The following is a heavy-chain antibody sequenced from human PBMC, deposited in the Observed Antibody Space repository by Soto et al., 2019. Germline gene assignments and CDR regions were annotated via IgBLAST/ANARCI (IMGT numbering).Heavy chain of an antibody. J-gene: IGHJ4*02. V-gene: IGHV3-53*04. CDR2: IYSGGST. Sequence: EVQLVESGGGLVQPGGSLRLSCAASGFTVSSNYMSWVRQAPGKGLEWVSVIYSGGSTYYADSVKGRFTISRHNSKNTLDLQMNSLRAEDTAVYYCARVDYGDYSDYWGQGTLVTVSS. CDR1: GFTVSSNY. D-gene: IGHD4-17*01. CDR3: ARVDYGDYSDY.